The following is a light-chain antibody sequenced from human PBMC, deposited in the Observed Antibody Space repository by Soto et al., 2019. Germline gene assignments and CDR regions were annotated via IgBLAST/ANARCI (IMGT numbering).Light chain of an antibody. CDR2: AAS. Sequence: DIQLTQSPSFLSASAGDSVTITCRASQGISSYLAWYQQKPGKAPKLLIYAASTLQSGVPSRFSGSGSGTEFTLTISSLQPEDFATYYCQQVNSYPHTFGQGTKLEIK. J-gene: IGKJ2*01. V-gene: IGKV1-9*01. CDR1: QGISSY. CDR3: QQVNSYPHT.